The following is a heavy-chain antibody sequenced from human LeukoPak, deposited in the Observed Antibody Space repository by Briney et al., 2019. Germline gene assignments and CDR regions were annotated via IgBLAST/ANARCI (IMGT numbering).Heavy chain of an antibody. Sequence: SETLSLTCAVYGGSLSGYYWSWIRQPPGKGLEWIGEINNSGSTNYNPSLKSRVTISVDTSKNQFSLNLSSVTAADTAVYYCARDPPYSSGPAPGNSGHYWGQGTLVTVSS. CDR3: ARDPPYSSGPAPGNSGHY. J-gene: IGHJ4*02. CDR2: INNSGST. D-gene: IGHD6-19*01. CDR1: GGSLSGYY. V-gene: IGHV4-34*01.